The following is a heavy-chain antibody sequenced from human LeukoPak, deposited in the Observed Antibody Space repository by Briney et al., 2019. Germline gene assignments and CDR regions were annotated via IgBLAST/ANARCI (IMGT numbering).Heavy chain of an antibody. CDR2: INPNSGGT. J-gene: IGHJ5*02. V-gene: IGHV1-2*02. CDR1: GGTFSSYA. CDR3: ARVVVVPAAMVNWFDP. D-gene: IGHD2-2*01. Sequence: ASVKVSCKASGGTFSSYAISWVRQAPGQGLEWMGWINPNSGGTNYAQKFQGRVTMTRDTSISTAYMELSRLRSDDTAVYYCARVVVVPAAMVNWFDPWGQGTLVTVSS.